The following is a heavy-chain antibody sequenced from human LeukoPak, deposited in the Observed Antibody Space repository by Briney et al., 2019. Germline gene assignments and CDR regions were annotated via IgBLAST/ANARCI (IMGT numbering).Heavy chain of an antibody. CDR3: ARAEYYYGMDV. V-gene: IGHV4-59*01. CDR1: GGSISSYH. J-gene: IGHJ6*02. Sequence: PSETLSLTCTVSGGSISSYHWSWIRQPPGKGLEWIGYIYYSGSTNYNPSLKSRVTISVDTSKNQFSLKLSSVTAADTAVYYCARAEYYYGMDVWGQETTVTVSS. CDR2: IYYSGST.